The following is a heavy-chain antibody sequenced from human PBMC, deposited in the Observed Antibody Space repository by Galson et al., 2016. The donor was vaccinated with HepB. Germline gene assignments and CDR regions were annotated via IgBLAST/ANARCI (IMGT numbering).Heavy chain of an antibody. V-gene: IGHV4-39*01. CDR3: ARHFWSGYYRGPFDY. Sequence: ETLSLTCTVSGGSIYSDNYWWGWMRQPPGRGLEWIASIHYSRTTHYNPSLKSRPTISVDTSKNHFSLKLNSVTAADTAVYYCARHFWSGYYRGPFDYWGQGTRVTVSS. CDR1: GGSIYSDNYW. J-gene: IGHJ4*02. CDR2: IHYSRTT. D-gene: IGHD3-3*01.